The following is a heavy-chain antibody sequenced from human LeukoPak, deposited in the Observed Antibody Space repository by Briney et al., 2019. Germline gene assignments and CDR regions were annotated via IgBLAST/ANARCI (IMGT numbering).Heavy chain of an antibody. Sequence: GGSLRLSCAASGFTFSSYSMNWVRQAPGKGLEWVSYISSSSITIYYADSVKGRFTISRDNAKNSLYLQMNSLRDGDTAVYYCARDQGRGTIFPDYWGQGTLVTVSS. D-gene: IGHD3-9*01. V-gene: IGHV3-48*02. CDR2: ISSSSITI. CDR3: ARDQGRGTIFPDY. CDR1: GFTFSSYS. J-gene: IGHJ4*02.